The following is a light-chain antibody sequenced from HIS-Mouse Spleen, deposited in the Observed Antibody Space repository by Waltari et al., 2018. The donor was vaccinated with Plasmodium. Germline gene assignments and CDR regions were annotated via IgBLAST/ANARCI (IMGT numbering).Light chain of an antibody. V-gene: IGLV2-14*03. J-gene: IGLJ1*01. Sequence: QSALTQPASVSGSPGQSLTLSCPGTSSYVGGDNSVSWYQQHPGKAPKLMIYDVSNRPSGVSNRFSGSKSGNTASLTISGLQAEDEADYYCSSYTSSSPFVFGTGTKVTVL. CDR2: DVS. CDR3: SSYTSSSPFV. CDR1: SSYVGGDNS.